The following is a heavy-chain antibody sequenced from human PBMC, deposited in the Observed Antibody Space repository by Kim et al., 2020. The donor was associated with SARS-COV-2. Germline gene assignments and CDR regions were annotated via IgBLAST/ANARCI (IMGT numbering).Heavy chain of an antibody. CDR2: ISGYDETK. Sequence: ASVKVSCKATGYVFTNYGISWVRQAPGQGLEWLGWISGYDETKRFSQKFQGRLTITTDASTGTAYMELTSLTPDDTALYFCARDHSAARPTYLDFWVLGT. J-gene: IGHJ4*02. V-gene: IGHV1-18*04. D-gene: IGHD6-25*01. CDR3: ARDHSAARPTYLDF. CDR1: GYVFTNYG.